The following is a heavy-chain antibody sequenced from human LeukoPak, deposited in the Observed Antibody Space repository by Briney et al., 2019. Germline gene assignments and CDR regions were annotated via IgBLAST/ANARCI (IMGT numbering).Heavy chain of an antibody. D-gene: IGHD5-18*01. CDR1: GGSFSGYY. CDR3: ARGGGRGYSYGYEDY. CDR2: IYTSGST. J-gene: IGHJ4*02. Sequence: SETLSLTCAVYGGSFSGYYWSWIRQPPGKGLEWIGRIYTSGSTNYNPSLKSRVTMSVDTSKNQFSLKLSSVTAADTAVYYCARGGGRGYSYGYEDYWGQGTLVTVSS. V-gene: IGHV4-59*10.